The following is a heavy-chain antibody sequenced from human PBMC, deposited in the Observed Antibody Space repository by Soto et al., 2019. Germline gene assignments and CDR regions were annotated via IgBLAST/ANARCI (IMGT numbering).Heavy chain of an antibody. D-gene: IGHD3-10*01. CDR3: ARDRPHYGSGSYTVESLDY. CDR2: IYYSGST. J-gene: IGHJ4*02. CDR1: GGSISSGGYY. V-gene: IGHV4-31*03. Sequence: QVLLQESGPGLVKPSQTLSLTCTVSGGSISSGGYYWSWIRQHPGKGLEWIGYIYYSGSTYYNPSLKSRATISVDTSKNQFSLKLSSVTAADTAVYYCARDRPHYGSGSYTVESLDYWGQGTLVTVSS.